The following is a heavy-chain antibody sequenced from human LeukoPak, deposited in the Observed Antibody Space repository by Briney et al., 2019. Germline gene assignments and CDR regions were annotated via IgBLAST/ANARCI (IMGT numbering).Heavy chain of an antibody. V-gene: IGHV3-23*01. CDR2: INGGGVGT. J-gene: IGHJ3*02. CDR1: GFTFSSYA. Sequence: GGSLRLSCAASGFTFSSYAMSWVRQAPGKGLEWVSTINGGGVGTYYADSVKGRFTISRDNSKNTLYLQMNSLRSEDTAVYYCARVVHMYGDYVGDAFDIWGQGTMVTVSS. D-gene: IGHD4-17*01. CDR3: ARVVHMYGDYVGDAFDI.